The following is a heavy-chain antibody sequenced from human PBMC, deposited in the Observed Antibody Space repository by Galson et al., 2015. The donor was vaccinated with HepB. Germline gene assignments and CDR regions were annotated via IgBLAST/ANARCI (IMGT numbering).Heavy chain of an antibody. Sequence: CTVSGGSISSYYWSWIRQPPGQGLEWIGYIYYSGSTNYNPSLKSRVTISVDTSKNQFSLKLSSVTAADTAVYYCARVTTYDFWSGYTLGYYYYMDVWGKGTTVTVSS. V-gene: IGHV4-59*01. J-gene: IGHJ6*03. CDR3: ARVTTYDFWSGYTLGYYYYMDV. D-gene: IGHD3-3*01. CDR2: IYYSGST. CDR1: GGSISSYY.